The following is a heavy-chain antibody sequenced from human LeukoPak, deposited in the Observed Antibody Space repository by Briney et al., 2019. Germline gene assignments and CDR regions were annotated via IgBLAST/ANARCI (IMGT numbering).Heavy chain of an antibody. CDR1: GFTFSTYW. CDR3: ARVRVSSYYGMDI. D-gene: IGHD2/OR15-2a*01. J-gene: IGHJ6*02. CDR2: INQDESEK. Sequence: PGGSLRLSCAASGFTFSTYWMIWVPQAPGKGLEGVANINQDESEKYYVDSVKGRFTISRDNAKNSLYLQMNSLRAEDTAVYYCARVRVSSYYGMDIWGQGATVTVSS. V-gene: IGHV3-7*05.